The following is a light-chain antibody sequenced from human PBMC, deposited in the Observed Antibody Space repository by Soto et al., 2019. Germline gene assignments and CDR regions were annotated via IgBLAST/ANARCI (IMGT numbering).Light chain of an antibody. J-gene: IGKJ1*01. CDR3: HQRQSWPRT. CDR1: QTVNSR. CDR2: HTS. V-gene: IGKV3-11*01. Sequence: EIVLTQSPATLSSSPGERATLSCRASQTVNSRLAWYQHKPGQAPRLLIYHTSNRATGIPARFSGSGSGTDFTLTISSLEPEDFAVYYCHQRQSWPRTFGQGNKVEIK.